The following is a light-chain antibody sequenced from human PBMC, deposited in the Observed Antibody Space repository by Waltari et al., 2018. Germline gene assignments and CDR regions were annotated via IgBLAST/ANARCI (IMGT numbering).Light chain of an antibody. V-gene: IGKV1-33*01. CDR3: QQYDILPLT. CDR2: DAS. J-gene: IGKJ3*01. CDR1: HDISKC. Sequence: DIQMTQSPSSLSAYVGDRVTITCQASHDISKCLNWYQQKPGKAPKCLIYDASNLEAGVPSRFSGSGSGTHFTLTISSLQPEYIATYYCQQYDILPLTFGPGTKVDIK.